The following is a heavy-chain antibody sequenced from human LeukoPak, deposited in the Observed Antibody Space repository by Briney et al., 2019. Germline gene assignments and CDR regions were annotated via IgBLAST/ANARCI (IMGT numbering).Heavy chain of an antibody. CDR3: ARLGLSVPPNGFDI. J-gene: IGHJ3*02. CDR2: IIPILGIA. CDR1: GGTFSSYT. Sequence: SVKVSCKASGGTFSSYTISWVRQAPGQGLEWMGRIIPILGIANYAQKFQARVTITADKSTSTAYMELSSLRSEDTAVYYCARLGLSVPPNGFDIWGQGTMVTVSS. V-gene: IGHV1-69*02. D-gene: IGHD2-2*01.